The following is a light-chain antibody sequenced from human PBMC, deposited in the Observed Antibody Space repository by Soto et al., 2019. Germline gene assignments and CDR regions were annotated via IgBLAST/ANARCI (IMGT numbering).Light chain of an antibody. CDR1: QSVSSTY. CDR2: GAS. Sequence: EILLTQSPGTLSLSPGERATLSCRASQSVSSTYLAWYQQKPGQAPRLLIYGASTRATGIPARFSGSGSGTEFTLTISSLQSEDFAVYYCQQYNNWPPLTFGGGTKVDIK. V-gene: IGKV3-15*01. CDR3: QQYNNWPPLT. J-gene: IGKJ4*01.